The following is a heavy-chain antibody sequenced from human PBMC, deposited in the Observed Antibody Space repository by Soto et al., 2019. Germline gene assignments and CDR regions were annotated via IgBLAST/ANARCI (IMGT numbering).Heavy chain of an antibody. J-gene: IGHJ4*02. V-gene: IGHV4-39*01. CDR2: IYYSGST. CDR3: ARHGVEVYYDSSGYADY. D-gene: IGHD3-22*01. CDR1: GGSISSSSYY. Sequence: TSETLSLTCTVSGGSISSSSYYWGWIRQPPGKGLEWIGSIYYSGSTYYNPSLKSRVTISVDTSKNQFSLKLSSVTAADTAVYYCARHGVEVYYDSSGYADYWGQGTLVTVSS.